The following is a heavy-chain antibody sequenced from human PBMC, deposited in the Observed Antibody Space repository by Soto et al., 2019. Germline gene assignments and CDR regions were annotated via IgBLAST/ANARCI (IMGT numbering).Heavy chain of an antibody. CDR3: ARYFWSGQLPFYFDQ. Sequence: QVLLVQSGAEVKKPGASVKVSCTASGYTFNSYGVSWVRQAPGQGLEWMGWISAYNGNTKYSQNLQGRVTMTIDTTTSSAYLEVRSLRSDDTAIYYCARYFWSGQLPFYFDQWGQGTLLTVSS. V-gene: IGHV1-18*01. J-gene: IGHJ4*02. CDR1: GYTFNSYG. CDR2: ISAYNGNT. D-gene: IGHD3-3*01.